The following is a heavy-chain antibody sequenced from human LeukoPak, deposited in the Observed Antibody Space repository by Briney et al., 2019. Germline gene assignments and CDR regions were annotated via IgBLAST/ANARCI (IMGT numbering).Heavy chain of an antibody. V-gene: IGHV1-69*01. D-gene: IGHD3-3*01. Sequence: SVKVSCKASGGTFSSYAISWVRQAPGQELEWMGGIIPIFGTANYAQKFQGRVTITADESTSTAYMELSSLRSEDTAVYYCASSPIFGVVTHLYYFDYWGQGTLVTVSS. CDR1: GGTFSSYA. J-gene: IGHJ4*02. CDR2: IIPIFGTA. CDR3: ASSPIFGVVTHLYYFDY.